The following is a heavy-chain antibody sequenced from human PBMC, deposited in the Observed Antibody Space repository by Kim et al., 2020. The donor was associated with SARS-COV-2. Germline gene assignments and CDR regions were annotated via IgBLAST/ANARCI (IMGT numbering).Heavy chain of an antibody. D-gene: IGHD3-16*01. CDR3: ARDNAKGACDI. CDR1: GYIFTKYA. V-gene: IGHV7-4-1*02. J-gene: IGHJ3*02. Sequence: ASVKVSCKASGYIFTKYALYWVRQAPGQGLEWMGWINTDTGNPTYAQGFTGRFVFSLDTPFSTAYLQINSLKAEDTAVYYCARDNAKGACDIWGQGTMVTVSP. CDR2: INTDTGNP.